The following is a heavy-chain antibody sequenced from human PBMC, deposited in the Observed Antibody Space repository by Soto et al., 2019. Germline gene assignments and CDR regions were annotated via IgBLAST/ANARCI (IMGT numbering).Heavy chain of an antibody. D-gene: IGHD6-19*01. CDR3: ARLSGYSSGWYPDY. Sequence: GESLKISCKASGYTFNNYWITWVRQTPGKGLEWMGRIESSDSYTNYSPSFQGHVTISVDKSISTAYLQWRSLRASDTAMYYCARLSGYSSGWYPDYWGQGALVTSPQ. CDR2: IESSDSYT. CDR1: GYTFNNYW. V-gene: IGHV5-10-1*01. J-gene: IGHJ4*02.